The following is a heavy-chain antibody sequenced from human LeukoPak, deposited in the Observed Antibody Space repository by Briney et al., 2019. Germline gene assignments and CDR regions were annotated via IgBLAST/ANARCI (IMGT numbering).Heavy chain of an antibody. CDR1: GFTVSTNC. Sequence: GGSLGLSCAASGFTVSTNCMNWVRQGPGKGLEWVSVICSGGSTYYADSVKGRFTISRDNSKSTLYLEMNSLRAEDTAVYYCARDLIASIPGSFDLWGRGTLVTVSS. CDR2: ICSGGST. D-gene: IGHD3-22*01. V-gene: IGHV3-53*01. J-gene: IGHJ2*01. CDR3: ARDLIASIPGSFDL.